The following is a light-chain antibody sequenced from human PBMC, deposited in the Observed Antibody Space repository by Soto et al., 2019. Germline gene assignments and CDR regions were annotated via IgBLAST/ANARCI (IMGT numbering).Light chain of an antibody. CDR3: QQYANWPKT. V-gene: IGKV3D-15*01. Sequence: VGLTQSPATLSLSPWGRATLSCRTSLSVSVYLDWYQQKPGQAPRLLIYGAYSRPTGIPDRFSGSGSGTEFTHTISSLQSEDSAIYFCQQYANWPKTFGQGTKVDI. CDR1: LSVSVY. CDR2: GAY. J-gene: IGKJ1*01.